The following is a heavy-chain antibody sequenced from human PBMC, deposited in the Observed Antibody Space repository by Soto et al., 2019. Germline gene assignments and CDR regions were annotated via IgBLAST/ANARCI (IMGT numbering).Heavy chain of an antibody. V-gene: IGHV1-24*01. CDR1: GYTLTGVS. CDR3: ATAPDSSSWYLGYYYYYGMDV. J-gene: IGHJ6*04. CDR2: FDPENGGK. Sequence: ASLKVCCEVSGYTLTGVSMHWVRQAPGKGLEWMGGFDPENGGKLYAQKFQCRVTMTEDTSTDTVYMELSSLRSEDTAVYYCATAPDSSSWYLGYYYYYGMDVWGEGATVRVAS. D-gene: IGHD6-13*01.